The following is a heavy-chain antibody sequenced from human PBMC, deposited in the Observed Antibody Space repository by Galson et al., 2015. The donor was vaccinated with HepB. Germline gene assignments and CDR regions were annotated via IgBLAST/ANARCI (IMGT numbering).Heavy chain of an antibody. CDR3: ARAYSHGPFPDS. D-gene: IGHD4-11*01. V-gene: IGHV4-59*08. CDR1: GGSISSNY. CDR2: IYYSGST. J-gene: IGHJ4*02. Sequence: SETLSLTCTVSGGSISSNYWSWIRQPPGKGLEWIGYIYYSGSTNYNPSLSSRVTISLDTSKKQFSLKLSSVTAADTAVYYCARAYSHGPFPDSWGQGTLVTVSS.